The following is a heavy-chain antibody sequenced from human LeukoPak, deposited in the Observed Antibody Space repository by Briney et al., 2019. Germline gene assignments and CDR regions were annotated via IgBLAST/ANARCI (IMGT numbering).Heavy chain of an antibody. V-gene: IGHV3-74*01. Sequence: PGGSLRLSCAASGFTFSSYWMHWVRQAPGKGLVWVSRVNSDGYSISYADSVKGRFTISRDSAKNTLYLQMNSLRAEDTAVYYCARDYCSGGSCYFDYWGQGTLVTVSS. CDR2: VNSDGYSI. J-gene: IGHJ4*02. D-gene: IGHD2-15*01. CDR3: ARDYCSGGSCYFDY. CDR1: GFTFSSYW.